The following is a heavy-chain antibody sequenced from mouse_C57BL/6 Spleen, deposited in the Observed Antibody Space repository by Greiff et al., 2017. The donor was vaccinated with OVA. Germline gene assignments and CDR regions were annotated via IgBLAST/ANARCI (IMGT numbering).Heavy chain of an antibody. Sequence: EVKLVESGGGLVQPKGSLKLSCAASGFSFNTYAMNWVRQAPGKGLEWVARIRSKSNNYATYYADSVKDRFTISRDDSESMLYLQMNNLKTEDTAMYDCVRHYGSSYYAMDYWGQGTSVTVSS. D-gene: IGHD1-1*01. CDR2: IRSKSNNYAT. V-gene: IGHV10-1*01. CDR3: VRHYGSSYYAMDY. CDR1: GFSFNTYA. J-gene: IGHJ4*01.